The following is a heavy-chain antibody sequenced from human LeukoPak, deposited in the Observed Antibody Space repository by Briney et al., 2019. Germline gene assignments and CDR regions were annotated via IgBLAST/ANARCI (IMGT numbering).Heavy chain of an antibody. Sequence: GGSLRLSCVASRFTFSSYAMTWVRQAPGKGLGWVSTISGGSTYYADSGRGRFTISRDNSKNTLYLQMNSLRADDTAVYYCAKGFSYGFNDGGQGTLVTVSS. J-gene: IGHJ4*02. CDR2: ISGGST. CDR1: RFTFSSYA. CDR3: AKGFSYGFND. D-gene: IGHD5-18*01. V-gene: IGHV3-23*01.